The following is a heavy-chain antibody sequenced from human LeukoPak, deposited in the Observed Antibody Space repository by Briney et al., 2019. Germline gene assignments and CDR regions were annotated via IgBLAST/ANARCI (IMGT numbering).Heavy chain of an antibody. D-gene: IGHD3-10*01. CDR2: IGTAGDT. V-gene: IGHV3-13*01. CDR3: ARGGYYGSGSYVY. CDR1: GFTFSSYD. J-gene: IGHJ4*02. Sequence: GGSLRLSCAASGFTFSSYDMHWVRQATGKGLEWVSAIGTAGDTYYPGSVKGRFTISRENAKNSLYLQMNSLRAGDTAVYYCARGGYYGSGSYVYWGQGTLVTVSS.